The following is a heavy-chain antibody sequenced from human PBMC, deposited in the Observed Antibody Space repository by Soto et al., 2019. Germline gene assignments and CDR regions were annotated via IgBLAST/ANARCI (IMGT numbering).Heavy chain of an antibody. CDR1: GFTFSSYG. Sequence: GGSLRLSCAASGFTFSSYGMHWVRQAPGKGLEWVAIIWYDGSDKDYADSVKGRFTISRDNSKNTLFLQMNSLRAEDTAVYYCARDSSGKFDFWGQGTLVTVSS. J-gene: IGHJ4*02. CDR3: ARDSSGKFDF. V-gene: IGHV3-33*01. D-gene: IGHD6-19*01. CDR2: IWYDGSDK.